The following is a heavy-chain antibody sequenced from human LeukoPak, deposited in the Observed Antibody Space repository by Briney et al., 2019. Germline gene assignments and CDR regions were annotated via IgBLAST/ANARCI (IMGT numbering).Heavy chain of an antibody. Sequence: GGSLRLSCEPSGLTYSKGLMSWVPRASGTGRECVGRLKSKSDEGTSEYAPPVKGIFTISRDDSKNMLFVEMSSLKPDDTAVYYCVIPQFYGASRNDYWGQGILVTVSS. CDR3: VIPQFYGASRNDY. V-gene: IGHV3-15*01. CDR2: LKSKSDEGTS. D-gene: IGHD4-17*01. J-gene: IGHJ4*02. CDR1: GLTYSKGL.